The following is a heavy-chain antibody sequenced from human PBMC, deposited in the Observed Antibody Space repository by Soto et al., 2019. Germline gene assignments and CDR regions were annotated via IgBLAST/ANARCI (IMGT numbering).Heavy chain of an antibody. CDR3: ARGYSGAPGMDV. D-gene: IGHD5-12*01. CDR1: GFTFSSKW. CDR2: ISGDESST. V-gene: IGHV3-74*01. Sequence: EVQLWESGGGLVQPGGSLRLSCAASGFTFSSKWMHWVRQAPGTGLVWVAGISGDESSTIYADSVKGRFTISRDNAKNTLDRQMNSLRAEDTAVYYCARGYSGAPGMDVWGQGTTVTVSS. J-gene: IGHJ6*02.